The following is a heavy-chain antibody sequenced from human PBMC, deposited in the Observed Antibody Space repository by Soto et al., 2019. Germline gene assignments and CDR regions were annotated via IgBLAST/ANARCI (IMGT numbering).Heavy chain of an antibody. Sequence: SETLSLTCAVYGGSFSGYYWSWIRQPPGKGLEWIGEINHSGSTNYNPSLKSRVTISVDTSKNQFSLKLSSVTAADTAVYYCARGGLMITFGGVIVASYYYYGMDVWGQGXTVTVYS. CDR2: INHSGST. CDR1: GGSFSGYY. V-gene: IGHV4-34*01. J-gene: IGHJ6*02. CDR3: ARGGLMITFGGVIVASYYYYGMDV. D-gene: IGHD3-16*02.